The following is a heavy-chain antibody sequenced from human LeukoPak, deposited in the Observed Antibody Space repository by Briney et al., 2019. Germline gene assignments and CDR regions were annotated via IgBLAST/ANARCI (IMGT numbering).Heavy chain of an antibody. CDR3: VRVDWGSFAFDI. Sequence: GGSLRLSCAASGFAFSSNGMHWVRQAPGKGLEWVALISYDGSNKYYADSVKGRFTISRGNSKNTLYLQMNSLRDEDTAVYYCVRVDWGSFAFDIWGQGTMVTVSS. D-gene: IGHD7-27*01. CDR2: ISYDGSNK. V-gene: IGHV3-30*03. CDR1: GFAFSSNG. J-gene: IGHJ3*02.